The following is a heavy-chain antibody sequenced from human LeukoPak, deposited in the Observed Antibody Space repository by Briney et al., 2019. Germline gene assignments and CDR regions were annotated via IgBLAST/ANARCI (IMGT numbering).Heavy chain of an antibody. CDR2: ISGSGGST. V-gene: IGHV3-23*01. CDR1: GFTFSSYA. J-gene: IGHJ6*03. Sequence: GGSLRLSCAGSGFTFSSYAMSWVRQAPGKGLEWVSGISGSGGSTNYADSVKGRFTISRDNSKNTLYLQMNSLRAEDTAVYYCAKGDKDGSGSYYGDYYYYIDVWGKGTTVTVSS. CDR3: AKGDKDGSGSYYGDYYYYIDV. D-gene: IGHD3-10*01.